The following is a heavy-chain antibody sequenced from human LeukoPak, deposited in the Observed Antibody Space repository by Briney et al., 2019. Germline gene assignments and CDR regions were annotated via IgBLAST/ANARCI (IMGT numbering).Heavy chain of an antibody. CDR3: ARHLFVFGELFYSIDY. Sequence: SETLSLTCTVSGGSISSSSYYWGWIRQPPGKGLEWVGSIYYSGSTYYNPSLKSRVTISVDTSKNQFSLKLSSVTAADTAVYYCARHLFVFGELFYSIDYWGQGTLVGDPS. D-gene: IGHD3-10*02. CDR1: GGSISSSSYY. V-gene: IGHV4-39*01. J-gene: IGHJ4*02. CDR2: IYYSGST.